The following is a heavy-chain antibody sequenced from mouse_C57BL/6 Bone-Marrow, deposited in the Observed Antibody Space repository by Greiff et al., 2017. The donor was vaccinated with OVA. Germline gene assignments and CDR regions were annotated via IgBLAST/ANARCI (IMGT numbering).Heavy chain of an antibody. V-gene: IGHV5-17*01. CDR3: ARSGGGYYVGSYAMDY. J-gene: IGHJ4*01. CDR1: GFTFSDYG. CDR2: ISSGSSTI. D-gene: IGHD2-3*01. Sequence: EVKVVESGGGLVKPGGSLKLSCAASGFTFSDYGMHWVRQAPEKGLEWVAYISSGSSTIYYADTVKGRFTISRDNAKNTLFLQMTSLRSEDTAMYYCARSGGGYYVGSYAMDYWGQGTSVTVSS.